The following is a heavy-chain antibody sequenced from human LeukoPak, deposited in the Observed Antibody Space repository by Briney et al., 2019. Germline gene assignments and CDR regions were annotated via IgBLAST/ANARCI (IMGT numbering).Heavy chain of an antibody. CDR1: GFTFSSYS. CDR3: ARDRITIFGVVSDDY. Sequence: GGSLRLSCAASGFTFSSYSMNWVRQAPGKGLEWVSSISSSSSYIYYADSVKGRFTISRDNSKNTLYLQMNSLRAEDTAVYYCARDRITIFGVVSDDYWGQGTLVTVSS. V-gene: IGHV3-21*01. D-gene: IGHD3-3*01. J-gene: IGHJ4*02. CDR2: ISSSSSYI.